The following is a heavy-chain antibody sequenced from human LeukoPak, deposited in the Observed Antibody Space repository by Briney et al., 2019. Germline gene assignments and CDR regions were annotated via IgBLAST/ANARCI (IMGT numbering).Heavy chain of an antibody. CDR1: GFTSSSST. J-gene: IGHJ5*02. CDR2: ISSGSDYI. D-gene: IGHD4/OR15-4a*01. CDR3: VRIPNSANFPNWFDP. Sequence: PGGSLRLSCAASGFTSSSSTMNWVRRAPGKGLEWVSSISSGSDYIYYADSVKGRFTISRDNPKNSLYLQMNSLRAEDTAVYYCVRIPNSANFPNWFDPWGQGTLVTVSS. V-gene: IGHV3-21*01.